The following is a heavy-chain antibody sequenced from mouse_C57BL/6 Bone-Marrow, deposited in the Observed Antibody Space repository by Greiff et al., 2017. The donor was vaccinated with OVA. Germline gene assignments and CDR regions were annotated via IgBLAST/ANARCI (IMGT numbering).Heavy chain of an antibody. J-gene: IGHJ2*01. V-gene: IGHV5-4*03. CDR1: GFTFSSYA. Sequence: DVMLVESGGGLVKPGGSLKLSCAASGFTFSSYAMSWVRQTPEKRLEWVATISDGGSYTYYPDNVKGRCTISRDNAKNNLYLQMSHLKSEDTAMYYCARPGYYYGSSYDYFDYWGQGTTLTVSS. CDR3: ARPGYYYGSSYDYFDY. D-gene: IGHD1-1*01. CDR2: ISDGGSYT.